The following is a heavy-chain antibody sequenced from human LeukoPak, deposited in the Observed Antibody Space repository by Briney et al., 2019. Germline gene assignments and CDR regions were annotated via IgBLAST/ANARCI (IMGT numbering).Heavy chain of an antibody. D-gene: IGHD3-3*01. CDR3: ARASYYDFWSGYPLDH. Sequence: SETLSLTCTVSGGSISGYYWNWIRQPPGKGLEWIAIIYDCGAADYNPSFNSRLTTSVDTSKNQFSLKLMSVTAADTAVYYCARASYYDFWSGYPLDHWGQGTLVTVSS. CDR1: GGSISGYY. J-gene: IGHJ4*02. CDR2: IYDCGAA. V-gene: IGHV4-59*01.